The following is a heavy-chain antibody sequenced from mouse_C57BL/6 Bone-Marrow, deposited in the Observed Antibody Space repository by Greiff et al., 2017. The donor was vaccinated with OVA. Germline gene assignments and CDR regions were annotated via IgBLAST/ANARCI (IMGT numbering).Heavy chain of an antibody. D-gene: IGHD2-5*01. CDR3: ASRSNCGAY. CDR1: GYTFTSYG. J-gene: IGHJ3*01. V-gene: IGHV1-81*01. CDR2: IYPRSGNT. Sequence: QVQLQQSGAELARPGASVKLSCKASGYTFTSYGISWVKQRTGQGLEWIGEIYPRSGNTYYNEKFKGKATLTADKSSSTAYMELRSLTSEDSAVYFCASRSNCGAYWGQGTLVTVSA.